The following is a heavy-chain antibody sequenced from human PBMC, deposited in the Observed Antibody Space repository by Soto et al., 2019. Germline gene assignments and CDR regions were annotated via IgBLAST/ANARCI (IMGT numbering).Heavy chain of an antibody. Sequence: QVRLVQSGAEVKKPGASVKVSCKASGYTFTSYGISWVRQAPGQGLEWMGWISAYNGNTNYAQKLQGRVTMTTDTSTSTAYMELGSLRSDDTAVYYCARDPYDFWSGYYTKHDAFDIWGQGTMVTVSS. CDR1: GYTFTSYG. CDR3: ARDPYDFWSGYYTKHDAFDI. J-gene: IGHJ3*02. D-gene: IGHD3-3*01. CDR2: ISAYNGNT. V-gene: IGHV1-18*01.